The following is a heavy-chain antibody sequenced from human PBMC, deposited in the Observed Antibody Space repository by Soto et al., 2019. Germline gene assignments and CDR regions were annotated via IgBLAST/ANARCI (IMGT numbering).Heavy chain of an antibody. CDR1: GFPVSTYG. CDR2: ITGTGGDT. V-gene: IGHV3-23*01. Sequence: EVQLLESGGGLVQPGGSLRLSCAASGFPVSTYGMSWVRQAPGKGLEWVSSITGTGGDTYYADSVKGRFTSSRDNSNNMLYLQMNSLRVEDTAVYSCARIRGYWYGLDVWGQGTTLTVSS. CDR3: ARIRGYWYGLDV. J-gene: IGHJ6*02.